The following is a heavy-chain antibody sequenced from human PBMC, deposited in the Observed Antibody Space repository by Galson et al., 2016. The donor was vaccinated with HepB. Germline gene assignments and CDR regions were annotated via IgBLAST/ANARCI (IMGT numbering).Heavy chain of an antibody. CDR1: GFTLSNYA. CDR2: IWYDGSHQ. Sequence: SLRLSCAASGFTLSNYAMHWVRQAPGKGLEWVAVIWYDGSHQYYGDSVKGRFTISRDNSKNTLYLQMNSRRAEDTAVYYCAKEGRQYGDYDFGHWGQGTLVTVSS. CDR3: AKEGRQYGDYDFGH. J-gene: IGHJ4*02. D-gene: IGHD4-17*01. V-gene: IGHV3-33*06.